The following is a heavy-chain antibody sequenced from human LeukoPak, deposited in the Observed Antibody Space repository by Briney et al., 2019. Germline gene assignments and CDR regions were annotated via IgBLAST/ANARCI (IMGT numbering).Heavy chain of an antibody. CDR2: INPNSGGT. J-gene: IGHJ4*02. CDR1: GYTFTGYY. CDR3: ARRRITGTIDY. D-gene: IGHD1-7*01. Sequence: ASVKVSCKPSGYTFTGYYMHWVRQAPGQGLEWMGWINPNSGGTNYAQKFQGRVTMTRDTSISTAYMELSRLKSDDTAVDYCARRRITGTIDYWGQGTLVTVSS. V-gene: IGHV1-2*02.